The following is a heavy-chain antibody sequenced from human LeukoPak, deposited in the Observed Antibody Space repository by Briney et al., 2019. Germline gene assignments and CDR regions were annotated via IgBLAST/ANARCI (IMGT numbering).Heavy chain of an antibody. V-gene: IGHV1-69*13. Sequence: SVKVSCKASGGTFSSYAISWVRQAPGQGLEWMGGIIPIFGTANYAQKFQGRVTITADESTSTAYIELSSLRSEDTAVYYCASPFGSGGYFDYWGQGTLVTVSS. D-gene: IGHD3-16*01. CDR3: ASPFGSGGYFDY. CDR2: IIPIFGTA. CDR1: GGTFSSYA. J-gene: IGHJ4*02.